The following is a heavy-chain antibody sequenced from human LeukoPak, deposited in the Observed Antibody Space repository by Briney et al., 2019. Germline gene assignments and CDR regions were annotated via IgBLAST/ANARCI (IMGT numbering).Heavy chain of an antibody. J-gene: IGHJ4*02. CDR1: GFTFSSHA. D-gene: IGHD2-15*01. CDR3: AKQLGYCSDGSCYFPY. V-gene: IGHV3-23*01. CDR2: ISNNGGYT. Sequence: GGSLRLSCAVSGFTFSSHAMTWVRQVPGKGLEWVSAISNNGGYTYYADSVQGRFTISRDNSKSTLCLQMNSLRAEDTAVYYCAKQLGYCSDGSCYFPYWGQGTLVTISS.